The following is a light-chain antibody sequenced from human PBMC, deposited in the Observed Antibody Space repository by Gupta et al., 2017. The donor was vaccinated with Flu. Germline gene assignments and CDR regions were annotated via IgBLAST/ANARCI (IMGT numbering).Light chain of an antibody. J-gene: IGLJ1*01. Sequence: QSALPQPASVSGSPGQSIPLSCTGPSSDVGGYNYVSWYHQHPGQAPKLMIYEVSNRPSGVSNRFSASKSGTTASMTTTGLQAEDEADYYCSSYTSSSNGGVFGTGTKVTVL. CDR2: EVS. CDR3: SSYTSSSNGGV. CDR1: SSDVGGYNY. V-gene: IGLV2-14*01.